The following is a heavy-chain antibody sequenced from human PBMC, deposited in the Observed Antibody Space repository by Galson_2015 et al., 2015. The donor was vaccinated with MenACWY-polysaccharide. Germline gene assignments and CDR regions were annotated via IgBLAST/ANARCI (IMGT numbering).Heavy chain of an antibody. V-gene: IGHV3-13*01. J-gene: IGHJ4*02. CDR3: ARADSSGCGYDY. CDR1: GFTFSSYD. D-gene: IGHD6-19*01. CDR2: IGTAGDT. Sequence: SLRLSCAASGFTFSSYDMHWVRQATGKGLEWVSAIGTAGDTYYPGSVKGRFTISRENAKNSLYLQMNSLRAGDTAVYYCARADSSGCGYDYWGQGTLVTVSS.